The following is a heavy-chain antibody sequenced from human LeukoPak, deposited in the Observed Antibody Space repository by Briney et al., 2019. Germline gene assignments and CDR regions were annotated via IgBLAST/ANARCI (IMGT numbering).Heavy chain of an antibody. D-gene: IGHD3-10*01. Sequence: GGSLRLSCAASGFTFSSYNMNWVRQAPGKGLEWVSSISSSSSYIYYADSVKGRFTISRDNAKNSLYLQLNSLRAEDTAVYYCARDRGEYYFDSWGQGTLVTVSS. CDR3: ARDRGEYYFDS. CDR2: ISSSSSYI. V-gene: IGHV3-21*01. CDR1: GFTFSSYN. J-gene: IGHJ4*02.